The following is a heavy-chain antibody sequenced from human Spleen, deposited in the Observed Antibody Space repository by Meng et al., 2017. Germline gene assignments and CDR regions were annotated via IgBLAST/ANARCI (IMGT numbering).Heavy chain of an antibody. CDR2: INPTSGDT. CDR1: VDTFSSYC. J-gene: IGHJ4*02. V-gene: IGHV1-2*06. D-gene: IGHD6-13*01. Sequence: VECVAEATKPGASVKVSCRASVDTFSSYCISWVRQAPGKGLEGMGRINPTSGDTHYAQRCQGRFTMTGDTSISTAYMELSGLRSDDTAMYYCARDEDISGAGKLFGDYWGQGTLVTVSS. CDR3: ARDEDISGAGKLFGDY.